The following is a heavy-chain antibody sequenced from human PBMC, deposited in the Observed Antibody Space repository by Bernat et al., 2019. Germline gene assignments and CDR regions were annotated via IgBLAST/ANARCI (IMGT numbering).Heavy chain of an antibody. D-gene: IGHD3-3*01. CDR3: AKAHYDFWSGYYSYYGMDV. Sequence: EVQLVESGGGLVQPGGSLRLSCRASAFTFGNYFMNWVRQAPGKGLEWVANIKHDGSEIYYVDSVRGRFTISRDNAENSLYLQMNSLRAEDTAVYYCAKAHYDFWSGYYSYYGMDVWGQGTTVTVSS. CDR1: AFTFGNYF. J-gene: IGHJ6*02. V-gene: IGHV3-7*01. CDR2: IKHDGSEI.